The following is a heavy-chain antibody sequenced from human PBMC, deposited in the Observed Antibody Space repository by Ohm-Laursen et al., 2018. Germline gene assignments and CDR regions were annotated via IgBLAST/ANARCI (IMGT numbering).Heavy chain of an antibody. J-gene: IGHJ4*02. D-gene: IGHD5-24*01. CDR1: GGSISKNGYY. CDR3: AREDRWLHRFDY. V-gene: IGHV4-31*11. CDR2: ISHSGNT. Sequence: PSLTWAVSGGSISKNGYYWTWIRHHPGKGLEWIGCISHSGNTYDNPPLKSRVSISVDTSKNQFSLNLTSVTSADTAVYYCAREDRWLHRFDYWGQGALVTVSS.